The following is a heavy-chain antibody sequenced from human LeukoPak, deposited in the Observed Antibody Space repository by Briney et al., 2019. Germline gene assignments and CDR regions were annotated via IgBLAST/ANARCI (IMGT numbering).Heavy chain of an antibody. V-gene: IGHV4-31*03. D-gene: IGHD2-15*01. Sequence: SETLSLTCTVSGGSISSGGYYWRWIRQHPGKGLEWIGYIYYSGSTYYNPSLKSRVTISVDTSKNQFSLKLSSVTATDRAVYYCARGVPDIVAIFDYWGQGTLVTVSS. J-gene: IGHJ4*02. CDR1: GGSISSGGYY. CDR3: ARGVPDIVAIFDY. CDR2: IYYSGST.